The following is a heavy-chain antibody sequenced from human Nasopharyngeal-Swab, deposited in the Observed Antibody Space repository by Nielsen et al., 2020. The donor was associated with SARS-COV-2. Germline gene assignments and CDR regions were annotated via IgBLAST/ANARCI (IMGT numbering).Heavy chain of an antibody. V-gene: IGHV3-73*01. J-gene: IGHJ4*02. CDR2: IGDKDHNYAT. CDR1: GFIFIASA. CDR3: TTDFYFDY. Sequence: GESLKLSCAASGFIFIASAIHWVRQASGKGLEWVVRIGDKDHNYATTYGASVQGRFTISRDDSKNTAFLQMDSLKTEDTALYYCTTDFYFDYWGQGTLVTVSS.